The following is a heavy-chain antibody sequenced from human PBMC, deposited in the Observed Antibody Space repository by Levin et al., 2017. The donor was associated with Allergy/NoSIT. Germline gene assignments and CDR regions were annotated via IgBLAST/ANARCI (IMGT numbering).Heavy chain of an antibody. J-gene: IGHJ4*02. Sequence: GGSLRLSCAASGFTFSNAWMSWVRQAPGKGLEWVGRIKSKTDGGTTDYAAPVKGRFTISRDDSKNTLYLQMNSLKTEDTAVYYCTTEGDVGRRFLPPDFDYWGQGTLVTVSS. CDR2: IKSKTDGGTT. CDR3: TTEGDVGRRFLPPDFDY. V-gene: IGHV3-15*01. D-gene: IGHD3-3*01. CDR1: GFTFSNAW.